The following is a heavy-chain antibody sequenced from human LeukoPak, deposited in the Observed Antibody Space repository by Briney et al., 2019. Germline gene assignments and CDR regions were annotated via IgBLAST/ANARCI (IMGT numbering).Heavy chain of an antibody. V-gene: IGHV3-30*03. CDR1: GFTFSSYG. CDR3: ARVSVPYYYDSSGPGDY. J-gene: IGHJ4*02. D-gene: IGHD3-22*01. Sequence: GGSLRLSCAASGFTFSSYGMHWVRQAPGKGLEWVAVISYDGSNKYYADSVKGRFTISRDNSKNTLYLQMNSLRAEDTAVYYCARVSVPYYYDSSGPGDYWGQGTLVTVSS. CDR2: ISYDGSNK.